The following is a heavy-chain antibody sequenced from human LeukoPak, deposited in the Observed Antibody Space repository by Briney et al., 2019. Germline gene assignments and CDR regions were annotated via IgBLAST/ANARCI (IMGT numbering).Heavy chain of an antibody. CDR3: ARGPYIVVVPAANSWFDP. Sequence: SETLSLTCAVYGGSFSGDYWSWIRQPPGKGLEWIGEINHSGSTNYNPSLKSRVTISVDTSKNQFSLKLSSVTAADTAVYYCARGPYIVVVPAANSWFDPWGQGTLVTVSS. V-gene: IGHV4-34*01. D-gene: IGHD2-2*01. CDR1: GGSFSGDY. J-gene: IGHJ5*02. CDR2: INHSGST.